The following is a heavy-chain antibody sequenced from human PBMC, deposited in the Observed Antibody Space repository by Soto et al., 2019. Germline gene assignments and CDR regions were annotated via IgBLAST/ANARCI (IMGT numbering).Heavy chain of an antibody. V-gene: IGHV4-61*01. CDR3: ARGPLFTSSTSCYEYYYSYMDF. CDR1: GGFVSSGSYY. J-gene: IGHJ6*03. CDR2: MSHSGGT. Sequence: SETLSLTCAVYGGFVSSGSYYWSWIRQPPGKGLEWIGEMSHSGGTHFNPSLKGRVTISVDTSKNQFSLKLSSVTAADTAVYYWARGPLFTSSTSCYEYYYSYMDFWGKGTTVPVSS. D-gene: IGHD2-2*01.